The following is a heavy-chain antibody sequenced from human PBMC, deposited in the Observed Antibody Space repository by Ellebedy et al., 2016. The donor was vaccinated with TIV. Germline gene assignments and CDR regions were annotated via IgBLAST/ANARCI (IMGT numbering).Heavy chain of an antibody. CDR3: AREYIEVGTWYFDL. D-gene: IGHD2-2*01. Sequence: GGSLRLXXAGSGFTFSSHDMHWVRQSAGGGLEWVSAIATSGNPHYSGSVKDRFTISRDNARNAMYLQMNSLTAGDTAVYYCAREYIEVGTWYFDLWGRGTLVTVSS. J-gene: IGHJ2*01. V-gene: IGHV3-13*05. CDR2: IATSGNP. CDR1: GFTFSSHD.